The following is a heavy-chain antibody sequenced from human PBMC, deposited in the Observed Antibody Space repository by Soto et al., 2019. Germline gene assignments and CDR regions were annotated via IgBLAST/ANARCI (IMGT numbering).Heavy chain of an antibody. CDR3: ARPLYCGGDCYSEGYYGMDG. J-gene: IGHJ6*02. Sequence: GESLKISCKGSGYSFTSYWIGWVRQMPGKGLEWMGIIYPGDSDTRYSPSFQGQVTISADKSISTAYLQWSSLKASDTAMYYCARPLYCGGDCYSEGYYGMDGWGQGTTVTVSS. CDR1: GYSFTSYW. V-gene: IGHV5-51*01. D-gene: IGHD2-21*02. CDR2: IYPGDSDT.